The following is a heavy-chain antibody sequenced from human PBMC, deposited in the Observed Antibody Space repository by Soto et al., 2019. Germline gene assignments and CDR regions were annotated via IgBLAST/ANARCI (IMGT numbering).Heavy chain of an antibody. V-gene: IGHV4-59*01. J-gene: IGHJ6*02. CDR2: IYYSGST. Sequence: SETLSLTCTVSGGSISSYYWSWIRQPPGKGLEWIGYIYYSGSTNYNPSLKSRVTMTRDTSTSTVYMELSSLRSEDTAVYYCARATYYYDSSGASGYYGMDVWGQGTTVTVSS. CDR3: ARATYYYDSSGASGYYGMDV. D-gene: IGHD3-22*01. CDR1: GGSISSYY.